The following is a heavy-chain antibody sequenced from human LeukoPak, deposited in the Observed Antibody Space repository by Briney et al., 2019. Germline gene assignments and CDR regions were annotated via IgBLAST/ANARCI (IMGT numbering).Heavy chain of an antibody. D-gene: IGHD4-17*01. CDR2: INPNSGGT. Sequence: ASVKVSCKASGGTFSSYAISWVRQAPGQGLEWMGRINPNSGGTNYAQKFQGRVTMTRDTSISTAYMELSRLRSDDTAVYYCARVARSTVTIDYWGQGTLVTVSS. CDR1: GGTFSSYA. CDR3: ARVARSTVTIDY. V-gene: IGHV1-2*06. J-gene: IGHJ4*02.